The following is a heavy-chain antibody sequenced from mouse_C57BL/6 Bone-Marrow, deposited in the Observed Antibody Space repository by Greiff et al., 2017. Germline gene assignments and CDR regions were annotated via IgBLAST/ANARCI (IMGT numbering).Heavy chain of an antibody. CDR1: GYTFTSYW. D-gene: IGHD4-1*01. J-gene: IGHJ3*01. V-gene: IGHV1-69*01. CDR3: ARGKLGSFAY. Sequence: QVQLQQPGAELVMPGASVKLSCKASGYTFTSYWMHWVKQRPGQGLEWIGEIDPSDSYTNYNQKFKGKSTLTVDKSSSTAYMQLSSLTSEDSAVYYCARGKLGSFAYWGKGTLVTVSA. CDR2: IDPSDSYT.